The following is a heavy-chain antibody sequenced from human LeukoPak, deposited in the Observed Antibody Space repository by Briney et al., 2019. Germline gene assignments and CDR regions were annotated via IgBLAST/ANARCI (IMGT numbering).Heavy chain of an antibody. J-gene: IGHJ6*03. CDR1: GGSISSSSYY. D-gene: IGHD5-18*01. CDR2: IYYSGST. Sequence: SETLSLTCTVSGGSISSSSYYWGWIRQPPGKGLEWIGGIYYSGSTYYNPSLKSRVTISVDTSKNQFSLKLSSVTAADTAEYYCARVRGYSYGYYYYYYYYMDVWGKGTTVTVSS. CDR3: ARVRGYSYGYYYYYYYYMDV. V-gene: IGHV4-39*01.